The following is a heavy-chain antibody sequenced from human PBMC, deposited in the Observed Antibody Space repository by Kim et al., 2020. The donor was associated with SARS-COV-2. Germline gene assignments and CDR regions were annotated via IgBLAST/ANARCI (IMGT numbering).Heavy chain of an antibody. J-gene: IGHJ6*02. CDR3: ARVRITMVRGVIPHRGYYGMDV. D-gene: IGHD3-10*01. Sequence: SETLSLTCAVYGGSFSGYYWSWIRQPPGKGLEWIGEINHSGSTNYNPSLKSRVTISVDTSKNQFSLKLSSVTAADTAVYYCARVRITMVRGVIPHRGYYGMDVWGQGTTVTVSS. V-gene: IGHV4-34*01. CDR1: GGSFSGYY. CDR2: INHSGST.